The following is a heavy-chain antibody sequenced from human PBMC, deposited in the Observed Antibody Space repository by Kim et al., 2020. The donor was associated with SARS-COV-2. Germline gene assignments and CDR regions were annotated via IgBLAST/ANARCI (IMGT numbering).Heavy chain of an antibody. Sequence: YYADSVKGRFTISRDNSKNTLYLQMNSLRAEDTAVYYCARTITMVRRVEYWGQGTLVTVSS. J-gene: IGHJ4*02. D-gene: IGHD3-10*01. V-gene: IGHV3-53*01. CDR3: ARTITMVRRVEY.